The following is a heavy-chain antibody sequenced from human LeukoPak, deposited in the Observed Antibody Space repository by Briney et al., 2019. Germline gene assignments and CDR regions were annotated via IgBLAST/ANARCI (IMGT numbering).Heavy chain of an antibody. CDR3: AEQGRQIPFGGVVAIAPFDI. V-gene: IGHV4-34*01. D-gene: IGHD3-16*02. CDR2: INHSGST. Sequence: PSETLSLTCAVYGGSFSGYYWSWIRQPPGKGLEWIGEINHSGSTNYNPSLKSRVTISVDTSKNQFSLNLSSVTAADTALYYCAEQGRQIPFGGVVAIAPFDIWSQGTMVTVSS. J-gene: IGHJ3*02. CDR1: GGSFSGYY.